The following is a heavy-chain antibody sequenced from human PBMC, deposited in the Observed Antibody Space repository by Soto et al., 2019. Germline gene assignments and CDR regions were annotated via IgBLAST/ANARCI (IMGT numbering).Heavy chain of an antibody. D-gene: IGHD6-6*01. V-gene: IGHV4-31*02. CDR2: IYYSGST. Sequence: LCGGSISSGGYYWSWIRQHPGKGLEWIGYIYYSGSTYYNPSLKSRVTISVDTSKNQFSLKLSSVTAADTAVYYCARVPSSSSEFDYWGQGTLVTVSS. CDR1: GGSISSGGYY. CDR3: ARVPSSSSEFDY. J-gene: IGHJ4*02.